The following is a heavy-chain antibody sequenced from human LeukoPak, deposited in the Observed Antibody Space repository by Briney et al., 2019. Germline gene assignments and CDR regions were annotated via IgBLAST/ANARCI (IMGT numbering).Heavy chain of an antibody. CDR2: ISGSGGST. V-gene: IGHV3-23*01. J-gene: IGHJ4*02. Sequence: PGGSLRLYCAASGFTFSSYAMSWVRQAPGKGLEWVSAISGSGGSTYYADSVKGRFTISRDNSKNTLYLQMNSLRAEDTAVYYCAKVFRWFGELLPFDYWGQGTLVTVSS. CDR1: GFTFSSYA. CDR3: AKVFRWFGELLPFDY. D-gene: IGHD3-10*01.